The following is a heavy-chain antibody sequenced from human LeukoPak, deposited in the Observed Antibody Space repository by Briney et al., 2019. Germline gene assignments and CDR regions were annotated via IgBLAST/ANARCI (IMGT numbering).Heavy chain of an antibody. D-gene: IGHD3-22*01. CDR1: GGSFSGYY. CDR3: ARGNGYDSSGSLGHFDY. V-gene: IGHV4-34*01. CDR2: INHSGST. Sequence: PSETLSLTCAVYGGSFSGYYWSWIRQPPGKGLEWIGEINHSGSTNYNPSLKSRVTISVDTSKNQFSLKLSSVTAADTAVYYCARGNGYDSSGSLGHFDYWGQGTLVTVSS. J-gene: IGHJ4*02.